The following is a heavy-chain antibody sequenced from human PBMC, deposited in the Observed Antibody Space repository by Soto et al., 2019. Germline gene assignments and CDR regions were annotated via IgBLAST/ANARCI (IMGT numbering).Heavy chain of an antibody. J-gene: IGHJ4*02. CDR2: IYHTGST. V-gene: IGHV4-31*03. D-gene: IGHD1-1*01. CDR1: GGSISTVGHY. Sequence: TLSLTDSVSGGSISTVGHYWTWIRQPPGKGLEWIGSIYHTGSTYYSKSLRSRLTMSVDTSKSQFSLRLSSVTAADTAVYYCARATGTLRSRNCDYWGQGSLVTVSS. CDR3: ARATGTLRSRNCDY.